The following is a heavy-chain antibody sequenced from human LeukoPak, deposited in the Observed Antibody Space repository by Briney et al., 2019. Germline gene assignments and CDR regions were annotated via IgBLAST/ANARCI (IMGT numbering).Heavy chain of an antibody. CDR1: GFTFSRHG. J-gene: IGHJ4*02. CDR3: TRETGDSVDY. Sequence: GGSLRLSCAASGFTFSRHGMNWVRQAPGKGLEWVSYISTSGATIYYADSVKGRFTISRDNAKNSLYLQMHSLRAEDTAFYYCTRETGDSVDYWGQGTLVTVSS. V-gene: IGHV3-48*03. CDR2: ISTSGATI. D-gene: IGHD7-27*01.